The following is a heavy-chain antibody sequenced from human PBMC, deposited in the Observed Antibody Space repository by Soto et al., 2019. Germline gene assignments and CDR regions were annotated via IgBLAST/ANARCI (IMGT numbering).Heavy chain of an antibody. D-gene: IGHD5-12*01. CDR2: IWCDGVNK. J-gene: IGHJ5*01. V-gene: IGHV3-33*01. CDR3: ARTQRDIVAAPIENNGLSYRLDS. Sequence: VKVVESGGGVVQPGRSLTLSCAASGFTFRNYAMHWVRQAPGKGLEWLAAIWCDGVNKHYADAVTGGCSTSRDNSKNTAYLQIKSLRAEDTAVYYCARTQRDIVAAPIENNGLSYRLDSWGQGTLVTVSS. CDR1: GFTFRNYA.